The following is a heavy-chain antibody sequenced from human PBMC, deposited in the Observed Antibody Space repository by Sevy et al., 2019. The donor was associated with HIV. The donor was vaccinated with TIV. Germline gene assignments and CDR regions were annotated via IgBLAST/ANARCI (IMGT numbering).Heavy chain of an antibody. V-gene: IGHV3-7*01. CDR3: AGGVGLDC. J-gene: IGHJ4*02. CDR1: GFTFSPYW. Sequence: GGSLRLSCAASGFTFSPYWMTWVRQAPGKGLEWVANIRPDGSDKYYLDSVKGRFTISRDNAKNSLYLQMNSLRADDTAMYCYAGGVGLDCWGQGALVTVSS. D-gene: IGHD1-26*01. CDR2: IRPDGSDK.